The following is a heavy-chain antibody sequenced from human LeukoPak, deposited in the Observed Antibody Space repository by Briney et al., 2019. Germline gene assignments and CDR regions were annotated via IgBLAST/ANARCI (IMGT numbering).Heavy chain of an antibody. Sequence: GASVKVSCKASGGTFSSYAISWVRQAPGQGLEWMGRIIPILGIANYAQKFQGRVTITADKSTSTAYMELSSLRSEDTAVYYCTRDHGLYSGYDSWDFDYWGQGTLVTVSS. D-gene: IGHD5-12*01. CDR2: IIPILGIA. J-gene: IGHJ4*02. V-gene: IGHV1-69*04. CDR1: GGTFSSYA. CDR3: TRDHGLYSGYDSWDFDY.